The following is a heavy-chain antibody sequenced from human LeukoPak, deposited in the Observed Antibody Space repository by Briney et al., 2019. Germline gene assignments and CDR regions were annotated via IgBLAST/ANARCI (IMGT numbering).Heavy chain of an antibody. Sequence: SETLSLTCAVYGGSFSGYYWSWIRQPPGKGLEWIGEINHSGSTNYNPSLKSRVTISVDTSKNQFSLKLSSVTAADTAVYYCARGHRYSSSFLKYYYYYMDVWGKGTTVTVSS. CDR1: GGSFSGYY. CDR2: INHSGST. CDR3: ARGHRYSSSFLKYYYYYMDV. J-gene: IGHJ6*03. D-gene: IGHD6-13*01. V-gene: IGHV4-34*01.